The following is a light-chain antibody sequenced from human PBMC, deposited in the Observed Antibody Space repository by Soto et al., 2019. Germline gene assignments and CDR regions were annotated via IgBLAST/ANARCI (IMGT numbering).Light chain of an antibody. J-gene: IGLJ2*01. Sequence: QSALTQPPSASGSPGQSVTISCTGTSSDVAGYNYVSWYQQHPGKAPKLMIYEVTKRPSGVPDRFSGSKSGNTASLTVSGLQAEDEADYYCSSYAGSNTVAFGGGTKLTVL. V-gene: IGLV2-8*01. CDR3: SSYAGSNTVA. CDR2: EVT. CDR1: SSDVAGYNY.